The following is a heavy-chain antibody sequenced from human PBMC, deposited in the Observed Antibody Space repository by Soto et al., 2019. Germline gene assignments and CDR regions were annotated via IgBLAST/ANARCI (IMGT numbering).Heavy chain of an antibody. CDR2: IYPGDSDT. CDR1: GYRFTSYW. J-gene: IGHJ4*02. V-gene: IGHV5-51*01. Sequence: GESLKISCKGSGYRFTSYWIGWVRQMPGKGLEWMGIIYPGDSDTRYSPSLQGQVTISADNSISTAYLQWRSLKASDTAMYFCAISSVESAGFDYWGQGKMVTVSS. CDR3: AISSVESAGFDY. D-gene: IGHD2-2*01.